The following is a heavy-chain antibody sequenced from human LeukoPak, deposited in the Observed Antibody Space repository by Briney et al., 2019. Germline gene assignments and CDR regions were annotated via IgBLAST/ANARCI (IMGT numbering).Heavy chain of an antibody. CDR2: VHYSGST. CDR1: GGSISSSSYY. Sequence: PSETLSLTCTVSGGSISSSSYYWGWLRQPPGKGLEWIGSVHYSGSTYYNPSLKSRVTISVDTSKNQFSLKLSSVTAADTAVYYCARVTTVTRADWYFDLWGRGTLVTVSS. J-gene: IGHJ2*01. CDR3: ARVTTVTRADWYFDL. V-gene: IGHV4-39*01. D-gene: IGHD4-17*01.